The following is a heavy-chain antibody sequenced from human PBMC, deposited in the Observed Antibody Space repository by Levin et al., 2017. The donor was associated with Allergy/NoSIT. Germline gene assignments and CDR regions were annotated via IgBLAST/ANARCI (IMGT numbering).Heavy chain of an antibody. D-gene: IGHD3-9*01. V-gene: IGHV3-49*03. J-gene: IGHJ4*02. Sequence: GESLKISCTASGFTFGDYAMSWFRQAPGKGLEWVGFIRSKAYGGTTEYAASVKGRFTISREDSKSIAYLQMNSLKTEDTAVYYCNMAVEEAYYDILTGYYPTKDLGLDYWGQGTLVTVSS. CDR3: NMAVEEAYYDILTGYYPTKDLGLDY. CDR1: GFTFGDYA. CDR2: IRSKAYGGTT.